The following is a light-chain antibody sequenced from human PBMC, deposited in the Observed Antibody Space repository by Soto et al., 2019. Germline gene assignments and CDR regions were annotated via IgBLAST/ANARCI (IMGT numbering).Light chain of an antibody. J-gene: IGKJ4*01. CDR2: AAS. CDR1: QSISSY. Sequence: DIQMTPSPSSRAESXXDGVTITCRESQSISSYLNWYQQKPGKAPKXXIYAASSLQSGAPSRFSGSGSGTDFTLTISSLQPEDFATYYCQQSYNTPLTFGGGTKVDIK. CDR3: QQSYNTPLT. V-gene: IGKV1-39*01.